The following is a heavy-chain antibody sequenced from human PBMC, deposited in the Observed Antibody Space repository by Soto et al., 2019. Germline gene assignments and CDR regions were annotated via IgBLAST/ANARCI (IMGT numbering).Heavy chain of an antibody. Sequence: QLQLQESGPGLVKPSETLSLTCTVSGGSITSSPYYWGWIRQPPGKGLEWIGNIYYSGNTYYNPSLESRVTISVDVSKNQFSLKLSSVTAADTAVYYCARVYSNTWYFDYWGQGTLVTVSS. D-gene: IGHD6-13*01. CDR2: IYYSGNT. CDR1: GGSITSSPYY. J-gene: IGHJ4*02. CDR3: ARVYSNTWYFDY. V-gene: IGHV4-39*01.